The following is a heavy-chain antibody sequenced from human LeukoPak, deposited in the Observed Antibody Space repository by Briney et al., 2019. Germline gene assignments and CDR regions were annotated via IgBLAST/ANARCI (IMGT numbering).Heavy chain of an antibody. J-gene: IGHJ6*02. Sequence: RLGEPLKISCKGSGYSLIIYWIGWVRQMPGKGREWMGIIYPGDSDTRYRPSFQGQVTISADKSISTAYLQWSSLKASGTAMYYCARCYGDYVYYYGMDGWGQGCTVTVSS. CDR1: GYSLIIYW. V-gene: IGHV5-51*01. CDR2: IYPGDSDT. CDR3: ARCYGDYVYYYGMDG. D-gene: IGHD4-17*01.